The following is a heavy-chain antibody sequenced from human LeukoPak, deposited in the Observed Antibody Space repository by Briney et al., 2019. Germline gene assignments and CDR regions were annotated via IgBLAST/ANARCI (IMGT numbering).Heavy chain of an antibody. J-gene: IGHJ5*02. V-gene: IGHV4-39*01. D-gene: IGHD3-10*01. Sequence: SETLSLTCTVSGGSISSSSYYWGWIRQPPGKGLEWIVSIYYSGSTYYNPSLKSRVTISVDTSKNQFSLKLSSVTAADTAVYYCARQMQNYYGSGSYINWFDPWGQGTLVTVSS. CDR3: ARQMQNYYGSGSYINWFDP. CDR1: GGSISSSSYY. CDR2: IYYSGST.